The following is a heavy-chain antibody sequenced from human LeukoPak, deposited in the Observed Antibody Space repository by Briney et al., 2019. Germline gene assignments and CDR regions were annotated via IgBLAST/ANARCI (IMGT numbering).Heavy chain of an antibody. Sequence: TGGSLRLSCAASGFTFSNAWMSWVRQIPGKGLEWVGRIESKTDGGTTDYAAPVKGRFTISRDDSTNTLYLQMNSLKSEDTAVYYCTTYGSGRKFDYWGQGILVTVSS. CDR2: IESKTDGGTT. V-gene: IGHV3-15*04. D-gene: IGHD3-10*01. CDR3: TTYGSGRKFDY. CDR1: GFTFSNAW. J-gene: IGHJ4*02.